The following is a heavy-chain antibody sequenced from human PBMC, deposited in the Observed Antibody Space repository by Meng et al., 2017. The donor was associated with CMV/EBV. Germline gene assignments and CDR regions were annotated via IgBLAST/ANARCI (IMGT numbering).Heavy chain of an antibody. CDR2: ISSNSGSTI. CDR1: GFTFSEYH. V-gene: IGHV3-11*04. J-gene: IGHJ6*02. Sequence: GGSLRLSCAASGFTFSEYHISWIRQAPGKGLEWVSDISSNSGSTIYYADSVKGRFTISRDNAKNSLYLQMNSLRAEDTAVYYCARGSGAKDIVVVPAAIHGGYYYYGMDVWGQGTTVTVSS. D-gene: IGHD2-2*02. CDR3: ARGSGAKDIVVVPAAIHGGYYYYGMDV.